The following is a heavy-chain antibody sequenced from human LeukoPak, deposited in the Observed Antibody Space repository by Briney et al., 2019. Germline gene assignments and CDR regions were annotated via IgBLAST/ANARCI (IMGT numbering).Heavy chain of an antibody. Sequence: ASVKVSCKASGYTFTNYAMHWVRQAPGQRLEWMGWINVGNGNTKYSQKFQGRVTITRDTSASTAYMELSSLRSEDTAVYYCARESDYGDYATYYYGMDVWGQGTTVTVSS. V-gene: IGHV1-3*01. J-gene: IGHJ6*02. CDR1: GYTFTNYA. D-gene: IGHD4-17*01. CDR2: INVGNGNT. CDR3: ARESDYGDYATYYYGMDV.